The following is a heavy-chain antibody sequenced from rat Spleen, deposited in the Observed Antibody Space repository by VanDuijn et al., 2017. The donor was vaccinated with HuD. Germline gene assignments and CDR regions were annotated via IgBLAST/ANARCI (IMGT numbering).Heavy chain of an antibody. V-gene: IGHV5-46*01. D-gene: IGHD1-9*01. CDR1: GFTFSSFP. Sequence: EVQLVESGGGLVQPGRSLKLSCAASGFTFSSFPMAWVRQPPTKGLEWVATISSSGDSTDCRDSVKGRFTISRHNAKSTLYLQMDNLRSEDTATYYCVRHGYTRYYFDYWGQGVMVTVSS. CDR3: VRHGYTRYYFDY. J-gene: IGHJ2*01. CDR2: ISSSGDST.